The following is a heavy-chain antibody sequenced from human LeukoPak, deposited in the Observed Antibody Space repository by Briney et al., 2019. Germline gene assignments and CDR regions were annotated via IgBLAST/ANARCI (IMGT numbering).Heavy chain of an antibody. CDR2: ISGSGDVT. J-gene: IGHJ4*02. V-gene: IGHV3-23*01. Sequence: QSGGSLRLSCAASGLIFSNSAMSWVRQAPGKGLQWVSAISGSGDVTQYADSVRGRFTISRDNSKNTLYLQMNSLRVEDTAIYYCAKDQGRDYVPWGSATQFYWGQGALVTVSA. D-gene: IGHD4/OR15-4a*01. CDR3: AKDQGRDYVPWGSATQFY. CDR1: GLIFSNSA.